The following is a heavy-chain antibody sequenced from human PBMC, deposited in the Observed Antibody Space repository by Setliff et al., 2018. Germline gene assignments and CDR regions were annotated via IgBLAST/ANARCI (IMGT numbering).Heavy chain of an antibody. CDR3: AKVPITKVYFYMDV. V-gene: IGHV4-61*09. D-gene: IGHD3-10*01. J-gene: IGHJ6*03. CDR1: GASMSTSNYF. CDR2: IYTSGTT. Sequence: SETLSLTCSVSGASMSTSNYFWGWIRQPAGKGLEWIGHIYTSGTTKYNPSLKSRVTISVDASKNQFFLKLTSVTAADTAVYYCAKVPITKVYFYMDVWGKGTTVTVSS.